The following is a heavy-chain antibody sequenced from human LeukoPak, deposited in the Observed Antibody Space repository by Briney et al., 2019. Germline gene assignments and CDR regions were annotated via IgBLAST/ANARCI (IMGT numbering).Heavy chain of an antibody. Sequence: ASVTVSCKASGYTFISYGISWVRQAPGQGLEWMGWVSADSSNTYYVQKLQGRLSMATDTSTSTAYMELRSLRSEDTAVYYCARDGWNNGWTPFDCWGQGTLVTVSS. J-gene: IGHJ4*02. D-gene: IGHD1/OR15-1a*01. V-gene: IGHV1-18*01. CDR3: ARDGWNNGWTPFDC. CDR2: VSADSSNT. CDR1: GYTFISYG.